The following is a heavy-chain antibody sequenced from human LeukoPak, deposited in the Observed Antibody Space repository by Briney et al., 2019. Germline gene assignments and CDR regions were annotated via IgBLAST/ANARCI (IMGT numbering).Heavy chain of an antibody. V-gene: IGHV1-18*01. CDR2: IRSYNGDT. J-gene: IGHJ4*02. D-gene: IGHD5-24*01. Sequence: GASVKVSCKASGYIFASYGISWVRQAPGQGLEWMGWIRSYNGDTKYAKKFQGRVTMTTDTSTSTAYMELRSLRFDDTAMYYCARGGDGYNSSQEYWGQGTLVTVSS. CDR3: ARGGDGYNSSQEY. CDR1: GYIFASYG.